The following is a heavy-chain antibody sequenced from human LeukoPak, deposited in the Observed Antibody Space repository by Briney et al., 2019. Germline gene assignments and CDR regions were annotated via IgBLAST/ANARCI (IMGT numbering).Heavy chain of an antibody. J-gene: IGHJ6*04. CDR1: GGPISSSNW. D-gene: IGHD3-10*01. Sequence: SETLSLTCAVSGGPISSSNWWSWVRQPPGKGLEWIGEIYHSGSTNYNPSLKSRVTISVDKSKNQFSLKLSSVTAADTAVYYCARAVLLWFGEPETMDVWGKGTTVTVSP. V-gene: IGHV4-4*02. CDR2: IYHSGST. CDR3: ARAVLLWFGEPETMDV.